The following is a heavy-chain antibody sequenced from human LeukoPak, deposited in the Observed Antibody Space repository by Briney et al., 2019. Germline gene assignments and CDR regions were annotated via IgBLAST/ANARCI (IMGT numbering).Heavy chain of an antibody. D-gene: IGHD4-17*01. Sequence: EASVKVSCKASGYTFNNYGITWVRQAPGQGLEWMGWISVYNGNTNYAQKLQGRLTMTTDTSTSTAYMELRSLRSDDTAVYYCARDDYGDSKGRFDPWGQGTLVTVSS. V-gene: IGHV1-18*01. CDR1: GYTFNNYG. CDR2: ISVYNGNT. J-gene: IGHJ5*02. CDR3: ARDDYGDSKGRFDP.